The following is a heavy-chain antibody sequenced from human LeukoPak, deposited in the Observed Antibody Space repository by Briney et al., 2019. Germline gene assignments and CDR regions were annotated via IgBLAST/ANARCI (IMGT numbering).Heavy chain of an antibody. D-gene: IGHD3-22*01. CDR1: GGSVSSGSYY. J-gene: IGHJ1*01. CDR3: ARFLQYYYDSSGYYSVFQH. V-gene: IGHV4-61*01. Sequence: PSETLSLTCTVSGGSVSSGSYYWSWIRQPPGKGLEWIGYIYYSGSTNYSPSLKSRVTISVDTSKNQFSLKLSSVTAADTAVYYCARFLQYYYDSSGYYSVFQHWGQGTLVTVSS. CDR2: IYYSGST.